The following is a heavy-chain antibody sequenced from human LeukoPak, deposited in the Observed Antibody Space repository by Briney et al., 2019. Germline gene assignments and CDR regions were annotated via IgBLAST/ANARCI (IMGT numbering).Heavy chain of an antibody. D-gene: IGHD3-9*01. CDR2: ISSSSSYI. CDR3: TRDLMDYDVSTGLHHYYMDV. Sequence: GGSLRLSCAASGFTFSSYSMNWVRQAPGKGLEWVSSISSSSSYIYYADSVKGRFTISRDNAKNSLYLQMNSLRVEDTAVYYCTRDLMDYDVSTGLHHYYMDVWGQGTTVTVSS. V-gene: IGHV3-21*01. CDR1: GFTFSSYS. J-gene: IGHJ6*02.